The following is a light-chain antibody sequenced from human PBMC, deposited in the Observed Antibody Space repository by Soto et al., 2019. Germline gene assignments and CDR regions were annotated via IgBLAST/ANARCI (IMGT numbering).Light chain of an antibody. CDR3: AVWDDSLNGYV. J-gene: IGLJ1*01. Sequence: QSVLTQPPSASGTPGQRVTISCSGSSSNIGSNTVNWYQHLPRAAPKLLIQSNNQRPSGVPDRFSGSQSGTWGSLAISGLQSEDEAEYYCAVWDDSLNGYVFGTGTKVTVL. V-gene: IGLV1-44*01. CDR1: SSNIGSNT. CDR2: SNN.